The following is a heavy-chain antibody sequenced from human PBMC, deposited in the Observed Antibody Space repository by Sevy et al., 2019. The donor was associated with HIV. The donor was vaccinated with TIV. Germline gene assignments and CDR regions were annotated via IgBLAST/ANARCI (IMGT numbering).Heavy chain of an antibody. J-gene: IGHJ4*02. CDR2: ISNSGSTI. CDR1: GFTFSSYE. Sequence: GGSLRLSCTASGFTFSSYEMNWVRQAPGKGLEWVSYISNSGSTIHYSDSVKGRFTISRDNAKKSLYLQMNSLRAEDTAVYYCAGDLPPSATTVPHFDYWGRGTLVTVSS. D-gene: IGHD4-17*01. CDR3: AGDLPPSATTVPHFDY. V-gene: IGHV3-48*03.